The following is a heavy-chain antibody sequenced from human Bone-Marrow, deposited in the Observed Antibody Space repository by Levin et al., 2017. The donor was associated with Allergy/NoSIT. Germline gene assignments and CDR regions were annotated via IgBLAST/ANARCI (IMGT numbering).Heavy chain of an antibody. V-gene: IGHV3-49*04. J-gene: IGHJ5*02. Sequence: GGSLRLSCTGSGFTFGDYVLSWVRQAPGKGLEWIGFIRSNTYGGAKEYAASVKGRFSISRNDFESTVYLQMNSLKIDDTGVYYCTRSLEGFDPWGQGTLVTVSS. CDR3: TRSLEGFDP. CDR2: IRSNTYGGAK. CDR1: GFTFGDYV. D-gene: IGHD5/OR15-5a*01.